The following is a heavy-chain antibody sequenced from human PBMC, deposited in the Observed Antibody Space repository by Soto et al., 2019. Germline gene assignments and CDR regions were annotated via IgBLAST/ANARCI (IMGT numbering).Heavy chain of an antibody. CDR3: AREAGADYYYSMDL. J-gene: IGHJ6*02. Sequence: SETLSLTCTVSGDSIISSDFYWGWVRQPPGKGLEWIGSIFYLGSSYYNPSLKSRVTMSVDTSKNQFSLRLRSVTAADTAVYYCAREAGADYYYSMDLWGQGTTVTVSS. D-gene: IGHD3-10*01. CDR1: GDSIISSDFY. V-gene: IGHV4-39*07. CDR2: IFYLGSS.